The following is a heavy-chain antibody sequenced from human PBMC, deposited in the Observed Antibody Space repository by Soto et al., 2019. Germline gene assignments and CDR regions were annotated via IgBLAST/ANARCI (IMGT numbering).Heavy chain of an antibody. V-gene: IGHV3-66*01. J-gene: IGHJ4*02. Sequence: EVQLVESGGGLVQPGGYLRLSCAASGFTVSRNYRSWVRQAPGKGLEWVSVIYSGGRTYYAESVRGRFTTSRDNSKNTLYLQMNGLRDEDTAVYYCAGSSIYNRLDYWGQGALVTVSS. CDR2: IYSGGRT. D-gene: IGHD3-10*01. CDR3: AGSSIYNRLDY. CDR1: GFTVSRNY.